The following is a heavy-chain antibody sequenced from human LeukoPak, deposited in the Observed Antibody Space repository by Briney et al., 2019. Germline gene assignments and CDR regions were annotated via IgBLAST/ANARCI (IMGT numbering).Heavy chain of an antibody. Sequence: PSETLSLTCTVSGGSISSYYWSWIRQPAGKGLEWIGRMFISGSTDYNPSLKSRVTMSVDTSKNQFSLKPSSVTAADTAVYYCARNRNAFDYWGQGTLVTVSS. D-gene: IGHD1-14*01. V-gene: IGHV4-4*07. J-gene: IGHJ4*02. CDR1: GGSISSYY. CDR2: MFISGST. CDR3: ARNRNAFDY.